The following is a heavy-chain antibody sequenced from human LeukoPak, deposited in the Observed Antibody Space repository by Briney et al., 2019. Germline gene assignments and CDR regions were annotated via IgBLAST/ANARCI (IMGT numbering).Heavy chain of an antibody. CDR2: INHSGST. CDR3: ARGMENSSGWYAHFDY. J-gene: IGHJ4*02. V-gene: IGHV4-34*01. D-gene: IGHD6-19*01. Sequence: SETLSLTCAVYGGSFIGYYWSWIRQPPGKGLEWIGEINHSGSTNYNPSLKSRVTISVDTSKNQFSLKLSSVTAADTAVYYCARGMENSSGWYAHFDYWGQATLVTVSS. CDR1: GGSFIGYY.